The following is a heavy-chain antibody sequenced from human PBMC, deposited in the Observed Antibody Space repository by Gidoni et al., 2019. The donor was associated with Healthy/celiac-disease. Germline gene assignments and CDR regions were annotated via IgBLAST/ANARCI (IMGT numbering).Heavy chain of an antibody. V-gene: IGHV3-15*01. CDR1: RVTFSNAW. CDR2: MNSITDGVTT. J-gene: IGHJ2*01. D-gene: IGHD2-21*01. Sequence: EAQLEAFGGGLVMPGRSLRLSRAPSRVTFSNAWMSGVLQAPGKGLEWVGLMNSITDGVTTDYAAPVKGRITVSRDDSEVTQYLQMNSLSAEDSAVCSFTSEYIWDLWGRGTLVTVSS. CDR3: TSEYIWDL.